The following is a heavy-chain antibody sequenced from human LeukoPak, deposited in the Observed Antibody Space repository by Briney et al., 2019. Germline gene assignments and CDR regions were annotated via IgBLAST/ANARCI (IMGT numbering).Heavy chain of an antibody. CDR1: GFTFSTYA. CDR3: ARGATLYY. CDR2: ISGGGGST. V-gene: IGHV3-23*01. D-gene: IGHD2/OR15-2a*01. J-gene: IGHJ4*02. Sequence: PGGSLRLSCAASGFTFSTYAMSWVRQAPGKGLDWVSSISGGGGSTYYADSVKGRFTISRDNSKNTLYLQMNSLRVEDTAVYYCARGATLYYWGQGTLVTVSS.